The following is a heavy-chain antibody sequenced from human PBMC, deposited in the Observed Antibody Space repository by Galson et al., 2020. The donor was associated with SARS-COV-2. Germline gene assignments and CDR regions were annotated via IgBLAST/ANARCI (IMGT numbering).Heavy chain of an antibody. CDR3: ASEKPGIAVAGYYYYYGMDV. J-gene: IGHJ6*02. Sequence: GESLKISCAASGFTFSSYGMHWVRQAPGKGLEWVAVIWYDGSNKYYADSVKGRFTISRDNSKNTLYLQMNSLRAEDTAVYYCASEKPGIAVAGYYYYYGMDVWGQGTTVTVSS. V-gene: IGHV3-33*01. CDR1: GFTFSSYG. D-gene: IGHD6-19*01. CDR2: IWYDGSNK.